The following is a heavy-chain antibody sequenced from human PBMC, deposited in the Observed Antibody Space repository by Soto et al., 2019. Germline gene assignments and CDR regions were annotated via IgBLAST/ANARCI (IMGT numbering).Heavy chain of an antibody. Sequence: QVQLQQWGAGLLKPSETLSLTCAVYGGSFSGYYWSWIRQPPGKGLEWIGEINHSGSTNYNPSLKSRVTISVDTSKNQFSLKLSSVTAADTAVYYCARRRNYYDSSGYYYNWFDPWGQGTLVTVSS. CDR3: ARRRNYYDSSGYYYNWFDP. V-gene: IGHV4-34*01. CDR1: GGSFSGYY. CDR2: INHSGST. D-gene: IGHD3-22*01. J-gene: IGHJ5*02.